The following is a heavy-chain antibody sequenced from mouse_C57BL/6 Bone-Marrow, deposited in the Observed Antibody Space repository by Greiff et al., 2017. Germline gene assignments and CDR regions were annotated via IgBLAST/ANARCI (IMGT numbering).Heavy chain of an antibody. D-gene: IGHD1-1*01. V-gene: IGHV1-15*01. J-gene: IGHJ2*01. CDR3: TGDGLDD. CDR1: GYTFTDYE. CDR2: IDPETGGT. Sequence: VQLQESGAELVRPGASVTLSCKASGYTFTDYELHWVKQTPVHGLEWIGAIDPETGGTAYNQKFKGKAILTADKSSSTAYMELRSLTSEDSAVYYCTGDGLDDWGQGTTLTVSS.